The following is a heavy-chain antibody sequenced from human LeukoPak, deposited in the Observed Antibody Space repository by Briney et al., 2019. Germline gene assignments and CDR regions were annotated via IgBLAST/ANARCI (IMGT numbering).Heavy chain of an antibody. CDR2: TYYRSKWYN. V-gene: IGHV6-1*01. J-gene: IGHJ6*03. D-gene: IGHD2-2*01. CDR1: GDSVSIKSDA. CDR3: ARDDLQLLRRLGGSTESYYYYYIDV. Sequence: SQALSLTFAISGDSVSIKSDAWNWLRQSPPRGVEGLGRTYYRSKWYNDYAVSVKSRITINQDKYKNAFSLQLNCVTPEDAAVYYSARDDLQLLRRLGGSTESYYYYYIDVWGKGTTVTVSS.